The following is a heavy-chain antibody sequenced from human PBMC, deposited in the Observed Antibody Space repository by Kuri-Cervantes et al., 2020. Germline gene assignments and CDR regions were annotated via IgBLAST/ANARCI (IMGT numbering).Heavy chain of an antibody. V-gene: IGHV3-7*01. D-gene: IGHD4-11*01. CDR2: IKPDGSEK. CDR1: GFKFKNYW. Sequence: GESLKISCAASGFKFKNYWMTWVRQAPGKGLEWVASIKPDGSEKYYADSVKGRFTISRDNAKKSLSLQMNSLSAEDTAVYYCVRGHHYSADSYYFDYWGQGTLVTVSS. CDR3: VRGHHYSADSYYFDY. J-gene: IGHJ4*02.